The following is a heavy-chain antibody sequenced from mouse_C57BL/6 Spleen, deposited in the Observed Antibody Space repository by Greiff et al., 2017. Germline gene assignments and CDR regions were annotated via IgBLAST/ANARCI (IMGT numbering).Heavy chain of an antibody. Sequence: VQLQQSVAELVRPWASVKLSCTASGFNIKNTYMHWVKQRPEQGLEWIGRIDPATGNTKYAPKFQGKATITADTSSDTAYLQRSSLTSEDNAIXYCARLRYYGSLDYWGQGTTLTVSS. CDR1: GFNIKNTY. CDR3: ARLRYYGSLDY. J-gene: IGHJ2*01. CDR2: IDPATGNT. D-gene: IGHD1-1*01. V-gene: IGHV14-3*01.